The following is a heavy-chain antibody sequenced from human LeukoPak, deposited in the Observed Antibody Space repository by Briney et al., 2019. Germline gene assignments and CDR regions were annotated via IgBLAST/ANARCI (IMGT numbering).Heavy chain of an antibody. Sequence: PSETLSLTCTVSGGSIDSYHWSWIRHPAGRGLEWIGRIYTSGSTNYNPSLKSRVTMSVDTSKNQFSLKLSSVTAADTAVYYCARGPYCSGGSCYSGAFDYWGQGTLVTVSP. CDR3: ARGPYCSGGSCYSGAFDY. CDR2: IYTSGST. V-gene: IGHV4-4*07. CDR1: GGSIDSYH. D-gene: IGHD2-15*01. J-gene: IGHJ4*02.